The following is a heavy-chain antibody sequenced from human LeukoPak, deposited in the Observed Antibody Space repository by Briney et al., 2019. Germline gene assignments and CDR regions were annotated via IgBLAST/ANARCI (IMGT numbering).Heavy chain of an antibody. CDR3: TTVPLLHSGEQNRPFDY. D-gene: IGHD5-12*01. V-gene: IGHV3-15*01. CDR1: GWTFSNAW. J-gene: IGHJ4*02. CDR2: IKSKTDGGTT. Sequence: GGSLRLSCAASGWTFSNAWMSWVRQAPGKGLEWVGRIKSKTDGGTTDYAAPVKGRFTISRDDAKNTLYLQRNSLKTEDTAVYYCTTVPLLHSGEQNRPFDYWGQGTLVTVSS.